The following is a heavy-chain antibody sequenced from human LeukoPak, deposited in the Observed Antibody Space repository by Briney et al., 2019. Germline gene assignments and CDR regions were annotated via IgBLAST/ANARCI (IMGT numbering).Heavy chain of an antibody. J-gene: IGHJ5*01. Sequence: PGRSLRLSCAASGFTFSSYAMHWVRQAPGKGLEWVAVISYDGSNKYYADSVKGRFTISRDNSKNTLYLQMNSLRAEDTAVYYCAREELERLTLNWFDSWGQGTLVTVSS. D-gene: IGHD1-1*01. CDR1: GFTFSSYA. CDR2: ISYDGSNK. CDR3: AREELERLTLNWFDS. V-gene: IGHV3-30*04.